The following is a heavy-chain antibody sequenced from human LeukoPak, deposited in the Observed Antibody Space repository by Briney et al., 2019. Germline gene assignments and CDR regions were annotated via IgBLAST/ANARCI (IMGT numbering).Heavy chain of an antibody. J-gene: IGHJ4*02. CDR2: TSGSGGSS. D-gene: IGHD2-15*01. Sequence: GGSLRLSCAASLFTFSSYAISWVCQAPGEGREWVSGTSGSGGSSYYAGSVKGRFTISRDNSKNTLYLKMNSLRVEDTAVYYCAKNGGSPCYSHPDSWGQGNLVTVS. CDR3: AKNGGSPCYSHPDS. CDR1: LFTFSSYA. V-gene: IGHV3-23*01.